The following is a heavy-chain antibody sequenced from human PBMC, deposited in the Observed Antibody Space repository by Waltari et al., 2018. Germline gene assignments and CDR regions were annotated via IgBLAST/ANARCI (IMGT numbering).Heavy chain of an antibody. CDR2: ISSSGGNI. J-gene: IGHJ4*02. CDR1: GLHFGSYE. D-gene: IGHD3-3*01. V-gene: IGHV3-48*03. CDR3: ARGETDFWTGGEDRYYFEH. Sequence: ELQFVESERGLVQPGGYLGSTCAVSGLHFGSYEFTWARRAPGKGLEWVSYISSSGGNIYYEDSVKGRFTISRDDAKNSLSLQMNSLRGEDTAVYYCARGETDFWTGGEDRYYFEHWGQGALVTVSS.